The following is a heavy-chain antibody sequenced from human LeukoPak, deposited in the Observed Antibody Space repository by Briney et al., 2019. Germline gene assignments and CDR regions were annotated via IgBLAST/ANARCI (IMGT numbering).Heavy chain of an antibody. D-gene: IGHD3-22*01. Sequence: GGSLRLSCAASGFTFSSYWMNWVRQAPGKGLVWVSRIASDGSSTTYADSVKGRFSISRDNAKNTLYLQMNSLRAEDTAVYYCAREPPEDYYDNPYIDYWGQGTLVTVSS. J-gene: IGHJ4*02. CDR3: AREPPEDYYDNPYIDY. CDR1: GFTFSSYW. V-gene: IGHV3-74*01. CDR2: IASDGSST.